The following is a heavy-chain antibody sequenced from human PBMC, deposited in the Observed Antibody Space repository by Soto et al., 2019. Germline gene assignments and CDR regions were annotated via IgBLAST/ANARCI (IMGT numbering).Heavy chain of an antibody. CDR1: GFTFSSYG. D-gene: IGHD1-26*01. Sequence: GSLRLSCAASGFTFSSYGMHWVRQAPGKGLEWVAVIWYDGSNKYYADSVKGRFTISRDNSKNTLYLQMHGLRAEDTAVYYCARIPGATAQEGYFDYWGQGTLVTVSS. CDR3: ARIPGATAQEGYFDY. V-gene: IGHV3-33*01. J-gene: IGHJ4*02. CDR2: IWYDGSNK.